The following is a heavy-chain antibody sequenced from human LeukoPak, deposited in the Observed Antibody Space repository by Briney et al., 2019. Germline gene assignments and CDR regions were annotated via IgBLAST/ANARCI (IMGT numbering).Heavy chain of an antibody. CDR1: GYTFTNYG. J-gene: IGHJ4*02. D-gene: IGHD6-13*01. CDR3: ARAPPRVTAAGYDY. CDR2: ISANNGDT. V-gene: IGHV1-18*01. Sequence: ASVKVSCKASGYTFTNYGITWVRQAPGQGLEWVVWISANNGDTNHAQKLQGRVTVTTDTSTSTAYMELRSLRSDDTAVYYCARAPPRVTAAGYDYWGQGTLVTVSS.